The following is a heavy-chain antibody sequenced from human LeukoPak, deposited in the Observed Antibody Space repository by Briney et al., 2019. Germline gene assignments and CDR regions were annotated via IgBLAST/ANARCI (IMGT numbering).Heavy chain of an antibody. D-gene: IGHD1-26*01. J-gene: IGHJ4*02. CDR3: ARVGELRPPDY. V-gene: IGHV3-48*03. CDR1: GFTFSTYE. Sequence: GGSLILSCAASGFTFSTYEMNRVRQAPGKGLEWVSYISSSGSTIYYADSVKGRFTISRDNAKNSLYLQMNSLRAEDTAVYYCARVGELRPPDYWGQGTLVTVSS. CDR2: ISSSGSTI.